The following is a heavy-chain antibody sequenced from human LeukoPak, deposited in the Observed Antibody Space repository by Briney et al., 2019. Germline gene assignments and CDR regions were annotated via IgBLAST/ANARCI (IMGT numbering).Heavy chain of an antibody. D-gene: IGHD6-19*01. V-gene: IGHV3-21*01. CDR3: ARVGSSGWAQLDY. CDR2: ISSSSSYI. Sequence: GGSLRLSCAASGFTFSSYAMSWVRQAPGKGLEWVSSISSSSSYIYYADSVKGRFTISRDNAKNSLYLQMNSLRAEDTAVYYCARVGSSGWAQLDYWGQGTLVTVSS. J-gene: IGHJ4*02. CDR1: GFTFSSYA.